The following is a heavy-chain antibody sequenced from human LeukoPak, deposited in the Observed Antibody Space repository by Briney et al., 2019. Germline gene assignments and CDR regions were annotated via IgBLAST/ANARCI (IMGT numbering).Heavy chain of an antibody. Sequence: PSETLSLTCTVSGGSISSYYWSWIRQPPGKGLEWIWYIYYSGSTNYNPSLKSRVTISVDTSKNQFSLKLSSVTAADTAVYYCARRMHYYGSGSYFDYWGQGTLVTVSS. CDR1: GGSISSYY. V-gene: IGHV4-59*08. CDR3: ARRMHYYGSGSYFDY. J-gene: IGHJ4*02. CDR2: IYYSGST. D-gene: IGHD3-10*01.